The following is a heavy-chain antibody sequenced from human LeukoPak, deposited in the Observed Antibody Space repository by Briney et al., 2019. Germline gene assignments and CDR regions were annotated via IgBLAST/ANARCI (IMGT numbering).Heavy chain of an antibody. D-gene: IGHD3-10*01. CDR2: IYYSGST. CDR1: GGSISSSSYY. V-gene: IGHV4-39*01. CDR3: ARQRGREYYFDY. Sequence: PSETLSLTCTVSGGSISSSSYYWGWIRQPPGKGLGWIGSIYYSGSTYYNPSLKSRVTISVDTSKNQFSLKLSSVTAADTAVYYCARQRGREYYFDYWGQGTLVTVSS. J-gene: IGHJ4*02.